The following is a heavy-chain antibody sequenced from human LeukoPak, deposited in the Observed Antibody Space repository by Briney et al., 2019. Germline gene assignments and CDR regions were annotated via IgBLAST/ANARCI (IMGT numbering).Heavy chain of an antibody. V-gene: IGHV4-61*02. D-gene: IGHD3-9*01. CDR2: IYTSGST. Sequence: PSETLSLTCTVSGGSISSGSYYWSWIRQPAGKGLEWIGRIYTSGSTNYNPSLKSRVTISVDTSKNQFSLKLSSVTAADTAVYYCARRPLRRLTGYYRYYFDYWGQGTLVTVSS. CDR1: GGSISSGSYY. J-gene: IGHJ4*02. CDR3: ARRPLRRLTGYYRYYFDY.